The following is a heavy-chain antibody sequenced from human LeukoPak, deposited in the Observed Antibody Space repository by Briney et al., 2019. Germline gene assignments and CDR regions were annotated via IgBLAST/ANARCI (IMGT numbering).Heavy chain of an antibody. CDR2: IRSDGSNR. CDR3: AKDSTGYWFES. D-gene: IGHD1-14*01. J-gene: IGHJ5*01. V-gene: IGHV3-30*02. CDR1: GFTFSGYG. Sequence: GESLRLSCAASGFTFSGYGMYWVRQAPGKGLEWVGFIRSDGSNRHYVDSVKGRFTISRDNSKNTLYLQMNSLRVEDTAVYYCAKDSTGYWFESWGHGTLVTVSA.